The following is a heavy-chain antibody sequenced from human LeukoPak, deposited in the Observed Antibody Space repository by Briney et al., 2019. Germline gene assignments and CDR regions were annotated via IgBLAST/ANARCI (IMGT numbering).Heavy chain of an antibody. CDR1: GFTFSNYW. Sequence: GGSLRLSCAASGFTFSNYWMIWLRQAPGKGLEWVAHIKQDGSETYYVDSVGGRFSISRDNAKNSLYLQMNSLRAEDTAVYYCANALGAHYFDYWGQGTLVTVSS. CDR3: ANALGAHYFDY. D-gene: IGHD1-26*01. V-gene: IGHV3-7*05. CDR2: IKQDGSET. J-gene: IGHJ4*02.